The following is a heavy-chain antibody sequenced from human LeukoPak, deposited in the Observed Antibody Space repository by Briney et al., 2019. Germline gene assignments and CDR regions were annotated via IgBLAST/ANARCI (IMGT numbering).Heavy chain of an antibody. CDR1: GFTFSRYA. J-gene: IGHJ4*02. CDR2: IDGSGGNT. Sequence: GGSLRLSCVVSGFTFSRYAMSWVRQAPGKGLEWVSAIDGSGGNTFYADSVKGRFTISRDNSKNTLYLQMNSLRAEDTAVYYCARELLSIAVAGPASSPSDYWGQGTLVTVSS. V-gene: IGHV3-23*01. D-gene: IGHD6-19*01. CDR3: ARELLSIAVAGPASSPSDY.